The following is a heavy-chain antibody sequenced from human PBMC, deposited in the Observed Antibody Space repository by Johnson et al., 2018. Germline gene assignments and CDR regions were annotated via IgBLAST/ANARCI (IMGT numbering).Heavy chain of an antibody. CDR3: AKDQGYGDYYYGMDV. V-gene: IGHV3-30*18. D-gene: IGHD4-17*01. CDR1: GFTFSSYG. Sequence: QVQLQESGGGVVQPGRSLRLSCAASGFTFSSYGMHWVRQAPGKGLEWVAVISYDGSNKYYADSVKGRFTISRDNSKNTLYLQMNSLRAEDTAVYYCAKDQGYGDYYYGMDVWGQGTTVTVSS. J-gene: IGHJ6*02. CDR2: ISYDGSNK.